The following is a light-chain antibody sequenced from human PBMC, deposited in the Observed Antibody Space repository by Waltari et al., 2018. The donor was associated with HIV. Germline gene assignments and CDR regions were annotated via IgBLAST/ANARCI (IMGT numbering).Light chain of an antibody. V-gene: IGLV3-21*04. J-gene: IGLJ1*01. CDR1: NIGDKS. CDR3: QVWDTTTDQYV. CDR2: YDT. Sequence: YALTQPPSVSVAPGRTARIACEGNNIGDKSVHWYQQKPGQAPILVIYYDTDRPSGIPWLFSGSNSGNTASLIISRVEAGDEADYYCQVWDTTTDQYVFGTGTKVTV.